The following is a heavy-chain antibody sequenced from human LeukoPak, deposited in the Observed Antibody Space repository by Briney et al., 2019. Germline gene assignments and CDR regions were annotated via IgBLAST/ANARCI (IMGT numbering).Heavy chain of an antibody. J-gene: IGHJ4*02. D-gene: IGHD3-10*01. CDR3: ARAMGSFDY. V-gene: IGHV3-7*04. CDR1: GFTFSSYW. CDR2: IKEDGSEK. Sequence: TGGSLRLSCAAYGFTFSSYWMTWARQAPGKGLEWVANIKEDGSEKYYVDSVRGRFTISRDNAKYSLYLQMNSLRAEDTAVYYCARAMGSFDYWGQGTLVTVSS.